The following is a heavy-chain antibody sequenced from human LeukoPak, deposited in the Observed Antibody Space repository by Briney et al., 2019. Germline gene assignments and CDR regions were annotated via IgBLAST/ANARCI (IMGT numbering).Heavy chain of an antibody. D-gene: IGHD3-10*01. CDR3: ATEGGSGSYYDDDAFDM. CDR1: GFTFSSYN. Sequence: PGGSLRLSCVASGFTFSSYNMHWVRQAPGKGLEWVGRVKSKADDGTTDYAAPVQGRFTISRDDSKNTLSLQMNSLKTEDTAVYYCATEGGSGSYYDDDAFDMWGQGTMVTVSS. V-gene: IGHV3-15*01. J-gene: IGHJ3*02. CDR2: VKSKADDGTT.